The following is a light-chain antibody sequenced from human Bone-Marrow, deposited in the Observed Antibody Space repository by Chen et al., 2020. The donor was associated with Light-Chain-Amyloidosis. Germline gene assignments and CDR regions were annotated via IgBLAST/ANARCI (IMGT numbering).Light chain of an antibody. V-gene: IGLV3-25*03. CDR1: DLPTKY. Sequence: SYELTQPPSVSVSPGQTARITCSGDDLPTKYAYWYQQKPGQAPVLVIHRDNERPSEMSERFSGSSSGTTATLTISGVQAEDEADYHCQSADSSGTYEVIFGGGTKLTVL. CDR3: QSADSSGTYEVI. J-gene: IGLJ2*01. CDR2: RDN.